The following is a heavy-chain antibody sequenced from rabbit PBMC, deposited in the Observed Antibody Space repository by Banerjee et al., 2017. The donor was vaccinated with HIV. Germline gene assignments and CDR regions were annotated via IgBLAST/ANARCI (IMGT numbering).Heavy chain of an antibody. CDR2: IYTSSGST. CDR1: GIDFSSYYY. D-gene: IGHD4-2*01. CDR3: ARGGAGSNWYIRNFNL. Sequence: QQQLEESGGGLVKPGGTLTLTCKASGIDFSSYYYMCWVRQAPGKGLELIACIYTSSGSTYYASWAKGRFTISKTSSTTVTLQMTSLTAADTATYFCARGGAGSNWYIRNFNLWGPGTLVTVS. J-gene: IGHJ4*01. V-gene: IGHV1S45*01.